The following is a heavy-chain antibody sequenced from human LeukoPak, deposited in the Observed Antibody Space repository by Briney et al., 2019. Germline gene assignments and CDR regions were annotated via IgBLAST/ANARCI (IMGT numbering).Heavy chain of an antibody. Sequence: QPGGSLRLSCAASGFTFSSYAMSWVRQAPGKGLEWVSAISGSGGSTYYADSVKGRFTISRDNSKNTLYLQMNSLRAEDTAVYYCAKEYCSGGSCYEEAFDYWGQGTLVTVSS. J-gene: IGHJ4*02. CDR2: ISGSGGST. CDR3: AKEYCSGGSCYEEAFDY. V-gene: IGHV3-23*01. D-gene: IGHD2-15*01. CDR1: GFTFSSYA.